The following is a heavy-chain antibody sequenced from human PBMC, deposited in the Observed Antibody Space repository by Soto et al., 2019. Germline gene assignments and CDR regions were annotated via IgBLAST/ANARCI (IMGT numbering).Heavy chain of an antibody. CDR1: GYTFTSYG. Sequence: VKVSCKASGYTFTSYGMHWVRQAPGQRLEWMGWISTFNSHLDYAKKVQGRVAMTTDRSTGTAYMELRSLRSYDTAVYYCARGPLDYPIPDFDYWGQGTLVTVSS. J-gene: IGHJ4*02. CDR3: ARGPLDYPIPDFDY. CDR2: ISTFNSHL. D-gene: IGHD2-8*01. V-gene: IGHV1-18*01.